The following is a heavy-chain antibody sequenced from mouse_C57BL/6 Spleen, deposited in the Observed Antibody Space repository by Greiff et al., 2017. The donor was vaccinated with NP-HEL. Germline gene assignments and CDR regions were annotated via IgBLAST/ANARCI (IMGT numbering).Heavy chain of an antibody. V-gene: IGHV1-72*01. D-gene: IGHD1-1*01. Sequence: QVQLKQPGAELVKPGASVKLSCKASGYTFTSYWMHWVKQRPGRGLEWIGRIDPNSGGTKYNEKFKSKATLTVDKPSSTAYMQLSSLTSEDSAVYDCARSTTVGWYFDVWGTGTTVTVSS. CDR2: IDPNSGGT. J-gene: IGHJ1*03. CDR1: GYTFTSYW. CDR3: ARSTTVGWYFDV.